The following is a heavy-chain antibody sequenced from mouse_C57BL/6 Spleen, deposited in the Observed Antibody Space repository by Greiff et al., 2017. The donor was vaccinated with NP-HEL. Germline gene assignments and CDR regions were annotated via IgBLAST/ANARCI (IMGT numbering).Heavy chain of an antibody. Sequence: EVQRVESGGGLVKPGGSLKLSCAASGFTFSSYAMSWVRQTPDKRLEWVATISDGGSYTYYPDNVKGRFTISRDNAKNNLYLQMSHLKAEDTAMYYCARVGYDGAWFAYWGQGTLVTVSA. V-gene: IGHV5-4*01. CDR1: GFTFSSYA. D-gene: IGHD2-2*01. J-gene: IGHJ3*01. CDR3: ARVGYDGAWFAY. CDR2: ISDGGSYT.